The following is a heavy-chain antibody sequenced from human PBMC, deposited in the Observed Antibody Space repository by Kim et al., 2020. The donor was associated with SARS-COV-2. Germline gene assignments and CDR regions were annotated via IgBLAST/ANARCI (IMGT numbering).Heavy chain of an antibody. CDR1: GYTFTSYA. CDR3: AKSSIAAAGTWYYYYGMDV. D-gene: IGHD6-13*01. CDR2: INAGNGNT. J-gene: IGHJ6*02. V-gene: IGHV1-3*01. Sequence: ASVKVSCKASGYTFTSYAMHWVRQAPGQRLEWMGWINAGNGNTKYSQKFQGRVTITRDTSASTAYMELSSLRSEDTAVYYCAKSSIAAAGTWYYYYGMDVWGQGTTVTVSS.